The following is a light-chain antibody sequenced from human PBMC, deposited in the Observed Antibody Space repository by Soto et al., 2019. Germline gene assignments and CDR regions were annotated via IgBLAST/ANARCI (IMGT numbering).Light chain of an antibody. CDR1: SPNIGSNS. CDR2: SNT. CDR3: AAWDDTLNGVI. Sequence: QLVLTQPPSASGTPGQRVSISCSGGSPNIGSNSVNWYQHLPGTAPKLLVYSNTQRPSGVPDRFSASKSGTSASLAISGLQSEDEADYYCAAWDDTLNGVIFGGGTKLTVL. J-gene: IGLJ2*01. V-gene: IGLV1-44*01.